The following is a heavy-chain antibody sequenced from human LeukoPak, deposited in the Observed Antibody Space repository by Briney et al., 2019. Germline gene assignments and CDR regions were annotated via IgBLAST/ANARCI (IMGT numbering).Heavy chain of an antibody. CDR2: INHRGST. Sequence: SETLSLTCAVYGGSFSGYYWSWIRQPPGKGLEWIGEINHRGSTNYNPSLKSRVTISVDTSKNQFSLKLSSVTAADTAVYYCARAPSTYYDFWSGLRYFDYWGQGTLVTVSS. CDR3: ARAPSTYYDFWSGLRYFDY. V-gene: IGHV4-34*01. J-gene: IGHJ4*02. CDR1: GGSFSGYY. D-gene: IGHD3-3*01.